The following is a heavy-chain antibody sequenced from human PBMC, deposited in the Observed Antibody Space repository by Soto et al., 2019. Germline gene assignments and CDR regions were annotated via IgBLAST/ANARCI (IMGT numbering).Heavy chain of an antibody. CDR2: IWYDGSNK. Sequence: QVQLVESGGGVVQPGRSLRLSCAASGFTFSSYGMHWVRQAPGKGLEWVAVIWYDGSNKYYADSVKGRFTISRDNSKNTLYLQMNSLRAEDTALYYCAREAYGDYDAFDIWGQGTMVTVSS. CDR1: GFTFSSYG. J-gene: IGHJ3*02. V-gene: IGHV3-33*01. D-gene: IGHD4-17*01. CDR3: AREAYGDYDAFDI.